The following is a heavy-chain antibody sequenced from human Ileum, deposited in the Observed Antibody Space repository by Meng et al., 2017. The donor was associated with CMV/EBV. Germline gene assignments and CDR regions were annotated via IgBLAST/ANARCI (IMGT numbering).Heavy chain of an antibody. Sequence: GGSLRLSCAASGFIVSKNYMNWVRQAPGKGLEWVSVIYGGGTTYYADSVKGRFTISRDNSYNTLFRQMNSLRAEDTAVYYCAGESGVPNGMDVWGQGTTVTVSS. V-gene: IGHV3-53*01. CDR3: AGESGVPNGMDV. CDR2: IYGGGTT. CDR1: GFIVSKNY. D-gene: IGHD2-2*01. J-gene: IGHJ6*02.